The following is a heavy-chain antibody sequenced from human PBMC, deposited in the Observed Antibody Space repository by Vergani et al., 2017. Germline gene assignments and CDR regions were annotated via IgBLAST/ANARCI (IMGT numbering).Heavy chain of an antibody. D-gene: IGHD5-18*01. J-gene: IGHJ4*02. CDR2: IYYSENK. CDR1: GGSITYGAFY. CDR3: ARHLRGYSYGVFDY. Sequence: QLQLQESGPGLVKPSETLSLTCTVSGGSITYGAFYWGWIRQSPGKGLEWIGSIYYSENKFYNPSLEGRVTLSIDTTKNQFSLKLKSVTAADTAVYYCARHLRGYSYGVFDYWGQGREVTVSS. V-gene: IGHV4-39*01.